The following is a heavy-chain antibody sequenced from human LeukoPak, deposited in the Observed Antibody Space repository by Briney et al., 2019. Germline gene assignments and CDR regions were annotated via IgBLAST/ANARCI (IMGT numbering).Heavy chain of an antibody. CDR1: GFTFSSYG. V-gene: IGHV3-30*02. Sequence: PGGSLRLSCAASGFTFSSYGMHWVRQAPGKGLEWVAFIRYDGSSKYYADSVKGRFTISRDNSKNTLYLQMNSLRAEDTAVYYCATVAPGKNTAVVPNWFDPWGQGTLVTVSS. J-gene: IGHJ5*02. CDR3: ATVAPGKNTAVVPNWFDP. D-gene: IGHD3-22*01. CDR2: IRYDGSSK.